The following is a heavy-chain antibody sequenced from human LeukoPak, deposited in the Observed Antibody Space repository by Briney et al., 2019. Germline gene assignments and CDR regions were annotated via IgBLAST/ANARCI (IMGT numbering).Heavy chain of an antibody. CDR2: ISSGSSYI. J-gene: IGHJ6*03. V-gene: IGHV3-21*01. CDR1: GFTFSSYS. Sequence: PGGSLRLSCAASGFTFSSYSMNWVRQAPGKGLEWVSSISSGSSYIYYADSVKGRFTISRPNAKNSLYLQMNRLSAEDTAVYYCACTSGYDFSSYYYYYKDVWGKGTTVTVSS. CDR3: ACTSGYDFSSYYYYYKDV. D-gene: IGHD5-12*01.